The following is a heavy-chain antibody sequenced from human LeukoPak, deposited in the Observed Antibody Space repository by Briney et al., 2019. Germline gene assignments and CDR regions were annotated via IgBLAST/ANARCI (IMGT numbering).Heavy chain of an antibody. D-gene: IGHD6-19*01. CDR1: GFTFGSYS. CDR2: ISSSSSYI. Sequence: GGSLRLSCAASGFTFGSYSMNWVRQAPGKGLEWVSSISSSSSYIYYADSVKGRFTISRDNSNNTLFLHLNSLRGEDTAVYYCTRNSGWYGLSWGQGTLVTVSS. J-gene: IGHJ1*01. CDR3: TRNSGWYGLS. V-gene: IGHV3-21*04.